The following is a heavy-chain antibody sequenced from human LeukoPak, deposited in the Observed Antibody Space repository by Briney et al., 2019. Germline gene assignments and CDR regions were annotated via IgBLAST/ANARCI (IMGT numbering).Heavy chain of an antibody. D-gene: IGHD3-10*01. CDR3: ARAILWFGELRPYYYYYGMDV. CDR1: GGSISSYC. J-gene: IGHJ6*02. Sequence: KPSETLSLTCTVSGGSISSYCWSWLRQPPGKGLEWVGYIYYSGSTNYNPSLKSRVTISVDTSKNQFSLKLSSVTAADTAVYYCARAILWFGELRPYYYYYGMDVWGQGTTVTVSS. CDR2: IYYSGST. V-gene: IGHV4-59*01.